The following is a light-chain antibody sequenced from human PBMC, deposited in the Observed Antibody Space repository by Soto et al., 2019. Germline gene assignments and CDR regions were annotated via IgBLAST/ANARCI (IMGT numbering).Light chain of an antibody. CDR1: QSVSSDY. J-gene: IGKJ5*01. Sequence: EIVLTQSPGTLSLSPGERATLSCSSSQSVSSDYLAWYQQKPGQAPRLLIYDASNRATGIPARFSGSGSGTEFTLTISSLQSEDFAVYYCQQRRNWPPITFGQGTRLEIK. CDR3: QQRRNWPPIT. CDR2: DAS. V-gene: IGKV3-11*01.